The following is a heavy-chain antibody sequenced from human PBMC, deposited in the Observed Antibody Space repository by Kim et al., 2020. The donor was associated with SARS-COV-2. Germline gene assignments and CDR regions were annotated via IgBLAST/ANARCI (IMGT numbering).Heavy chain of an antibody. CDR2: IYYSGST. CDR1: GGSISSSSYY. Sequence: SDTLSLTCTVSGGSISSSSYYWGWIRQPPGKGLEWIGSIYYSGSTYYNPSLKSRVTISVDTSKNQFSLKLSSVTAADTAVYYCARLLFMGYCSGGSCYLNWFDPWGQGTLVTVSS. D-gene: IGHD2-15*01. V-gene: IGHV4-39*01. CDR3: ARLLFMGYCSGGSCYLNWFDP. J-gene: IGHJ5*02.